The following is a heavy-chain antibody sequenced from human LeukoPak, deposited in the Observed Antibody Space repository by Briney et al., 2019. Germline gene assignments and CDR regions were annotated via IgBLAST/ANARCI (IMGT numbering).Heavy chain of an antibody. CDR1: GFTFSDYY. CDR2: ISSSSSYT. D-gene: IGHD3-10*01. Sequence: GGSLRLPCAASGFTFSDYYMSWIRQAPGKGLEWVSYISSSSSYTNYADSVKGRFTISRDNAKNSLYLQMNSLRAEDTAVYYCARDRTTMVYWGQGTLVTVSS. V-gene: IGHV3-11*05. CDR3: ARDRTTMVY. J-gene: IGHJ4*02.